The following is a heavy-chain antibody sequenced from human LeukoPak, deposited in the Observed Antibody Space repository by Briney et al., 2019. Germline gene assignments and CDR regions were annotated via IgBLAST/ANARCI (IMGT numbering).Heavy chain of an antibody. D-gene: IGHD3-22*01. CDR3: ARDLLDSSGYGIDY. Sequence: SETLSLTCTVSGGSISSSSYYWGWIRQPPGKGLEWIGSIYYSGSTYYNPSLKSRVTISVDTSKNQFSLKLSSVTAADTAVYYCARDLLDSSGYGIDYWGQGTLVTVSS. V-gene: IGHV4-39*07. J-gene: IGHJ4*02. CDR2: IYYSGST. CDR1: GGSISSSSYY.